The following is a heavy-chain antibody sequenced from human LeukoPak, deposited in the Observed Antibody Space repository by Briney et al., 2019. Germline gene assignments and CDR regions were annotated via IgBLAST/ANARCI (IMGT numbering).Heavy chain of an antibody. CDR3: ARVLWFGESQRPLYYYYYGMDV. J-gene: IGHJ6*02. Sequence: PGGSLRLSCAASGFTFSSYSMNWVRQAPGKGLEWASSISSSSSYIYYADSVKGRFTISRDNAKNSLYLQMNSLRAEDTAVYYCARVLWFGESQRPLYYYYYGMDVWGQGTTVTVSS. V-gene: IGHV3-21*01. CDR2: ISSSSSYI. CDR1: GFTFSSYS. D-gene: IGHD3-10*01.